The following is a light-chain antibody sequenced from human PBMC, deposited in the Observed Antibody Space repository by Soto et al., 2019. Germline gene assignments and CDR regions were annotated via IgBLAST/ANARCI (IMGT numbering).Light chain of an antibody. CDR3: QQYGSSPRT. CDR2: KAS. J-gene: IGKJ1*01. CDR1: QSIDSW. Sequence: DIQITQSPYTLSASVGDRVTITCRASQSIDSWLAWHQQKPGKAPKLLISKASSLESGVPSRFSGSGSGTEFTLTISSLQPDDFAVYYCQQYGSSPRTFGQGTKVDIK. V-gene: IGKV1-5*03.